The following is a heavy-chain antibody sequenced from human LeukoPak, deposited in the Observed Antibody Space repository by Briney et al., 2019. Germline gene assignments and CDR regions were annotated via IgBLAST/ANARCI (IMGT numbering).Heavy chain of an antibody. Sequence: SETLSLTCTVSGGSISSYYWSWIRQPPGKGLEWIGYIYYSGSTNYNPSLKSRVTISVDTSKNQFSLKLSSVTAADTAVYYCARTYSSGWPRFDXXXQGTLVTVSS. D-gene: IGHD6-19*01. J-gene: IGHJ5*02. CDR1: GGSISSYY. CDR3: ARTYSSGWPRFDX. V-gene: IGHV4-59*08. CDR2: IYYSGST.